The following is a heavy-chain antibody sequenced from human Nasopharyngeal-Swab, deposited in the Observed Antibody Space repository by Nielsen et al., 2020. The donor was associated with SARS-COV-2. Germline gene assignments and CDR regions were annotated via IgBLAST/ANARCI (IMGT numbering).Heavy chain of an antibody. J-gene: IGHJ4*02. V-gene: IGHV4-39*01. Sequence: LEWIGNIYYNGNIYPHTSLKSRLTISVDKSKNQFSLQLSSVNAADTAVYYCVRSSRWYYFDDWAPGTQVTVSS. CDR3: VRSSRWYYFDD. D-gene: IGHD6-13*01. CDR2: IYYNGNI.